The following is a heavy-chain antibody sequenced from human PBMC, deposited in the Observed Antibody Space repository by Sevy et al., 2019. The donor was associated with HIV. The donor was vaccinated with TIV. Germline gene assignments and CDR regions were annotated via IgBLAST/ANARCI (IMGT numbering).Heavy chain of an antibody. Sequence: GGSLRLSCAASGFTFSNYYMNWIRQAPGKWLEWVSYISGTGNTKYYTDSVKGRFTISRDNAKNSLFLQMDSLRVEDTAVYYCARDPTYYDFWSGYYTGWFDPWGQGTLVTVSS. V-gene: IGHV3-11*01. J-gene: IGHJ5*02. CDR1: GFTFSNYY. CDR2: ISGTGNTK. D-gene: IGHD3-3*01. CDR3: ARDPTYYDFWSGYYTGWFDP.